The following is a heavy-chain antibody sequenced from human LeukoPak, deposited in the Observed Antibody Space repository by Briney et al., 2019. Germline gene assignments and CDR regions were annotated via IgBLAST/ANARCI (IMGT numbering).Heavy chain of an antibody. D-gene: IGHD4-17*01. J-gene: IGHJ4*02. CDR1: GFTFSSYA. CDR3: ATEGLYGDYALDY. V-gene: IGHV3-7*01. Sequence: SGGSLRLSCAASGFTFSSYAMSWVRQAPGKGLEWVANIKQDGSEKYYVDSVKGRFTISRDNAKNSLYLQMNSLRAEDTAVYYCATEGLYGDYALDYWGQGTLVTVSS. CDR2: IKQDGSEK.